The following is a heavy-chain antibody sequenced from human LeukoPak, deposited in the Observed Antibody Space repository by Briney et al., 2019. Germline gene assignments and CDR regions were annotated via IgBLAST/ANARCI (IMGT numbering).Heavy chain of an antibody. CDR2: ISAYNGNT. J-gene: IGHJ6*02. CDR3: ARVVRVDLYYYYGMDV. Sequence: ASVKVSCKASGYTFTSYGISWVRQAPGQGLEWMGWISAYNGNTNYAQKLQGRVTMTTDTSTSTAYMELRSLRSDDTAVYYCARVVRVDLYYYYGMDVWGQGTTVTVSS. D-gene: IGHD3-10*01. V-gene: IGHV1-18*01. CDR1: GYTFTSYG.